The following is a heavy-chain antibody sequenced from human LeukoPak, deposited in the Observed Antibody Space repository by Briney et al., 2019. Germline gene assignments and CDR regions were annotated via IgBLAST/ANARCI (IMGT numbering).Heavy chain of an antibody. CDR2: VSTESDYI. J-gene: IGHJ4*02. D-gene: IGHD6-13*01. V-gene: IGHV3-21*01. CDR3: VLASYSSTWYLDS. Sequence: GGSLRLSCGVSGVIFRTHSMNWARQAPGKVLEWVATVSTESDYIYYGDSVRGRFTVSRDDARNSLYLQMNSLRVEDTALYYCVLASYSSTWYLDSWGQGTLVTVSS. CDR1: GVIFRTHS.